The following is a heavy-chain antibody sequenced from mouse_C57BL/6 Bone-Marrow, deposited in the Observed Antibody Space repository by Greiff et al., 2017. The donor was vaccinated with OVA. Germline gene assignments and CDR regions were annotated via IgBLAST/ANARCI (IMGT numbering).Heavy chain of an antibody. CDR2: IDPENGDT. D-gene: IGHD2-5*01. CDR3: HSNFAWFAY. CDR1: GFNIKDDY. Sequence: EVKLQESGAELVRPGASVKLSCTASGFNIKDDYMHWVKQRPEQGLEWIGWIDPENGDTEYASKFQGKATITADTSSNTAYLQLSSLTSEDTAVYYCHSNFAWFAYWGQGTLVTVSA. J-gene: IGHJ3*01. V-gene: IGHV14-4*01.